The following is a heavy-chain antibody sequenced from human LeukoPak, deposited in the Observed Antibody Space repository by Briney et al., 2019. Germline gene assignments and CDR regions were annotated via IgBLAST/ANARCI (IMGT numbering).Heavy chain of an antibody. CDR1: GGSISSSSYS. CDR3: ARRVHWFDP. V-gene: IGHV4-39*01. Sequence: SETLCLTCTVSGGSISSSSYSWGWIRQPPGRGLEWIGIIYSSGSTYYNPSLKSRVTIFVDTSKSQFSLKLSSVAAADTAVYYCARRVHWFDPWGQGTLVTVSS. J-gene: IGHJ5*02. CDR2: IYSSGST. D-gene: IGHD3-10*01.